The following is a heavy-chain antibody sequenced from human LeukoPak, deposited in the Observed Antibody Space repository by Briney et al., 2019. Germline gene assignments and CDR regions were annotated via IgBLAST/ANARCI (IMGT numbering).Heavy chain of an antibody. J-gene: IGHJ6*02. D-gene: IGHD2-2*01. V-gene: IGHV4-39*02. Sequence: PSETLSLTCTVSGGSISSSSYYWGWIRQPPGKGLEWIGSIYYSGSTYYNPSLKSRVTISVDTSKNQFSLKLSSVTAADTAVYYCARDPPILGLVGGMDVWGQGTTVTVSS. CDR1: GGSISSSSYY. CDR2: IYYSGST. CDR3: ARDPPILGLVGGMDV.